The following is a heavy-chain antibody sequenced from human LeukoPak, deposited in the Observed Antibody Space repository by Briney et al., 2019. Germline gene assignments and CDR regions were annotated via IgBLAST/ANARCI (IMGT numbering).Heavy chain of an antibody. CDR3: ARDSYDFWSGYSLGWFDP. CDR2: IYTSGST. Sequence: PSETLSLTCTVSDGSISSYYWSWIRQPAGKGLEWIGRIYTSGSTNYNPSLKSRVTMSVDTSKNQFSLKLSSVTAADTAVYYCARDSYDFWSGYSLGWFDPWGQGTLVTVSS. CDR1: DGSISSYY. D-gene: IGHD3-3*01. V-gene: IGHV4-4*07. J-gene: IGHJ5*02.